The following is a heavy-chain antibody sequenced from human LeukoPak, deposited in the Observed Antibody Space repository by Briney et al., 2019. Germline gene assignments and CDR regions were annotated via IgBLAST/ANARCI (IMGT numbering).Heavy chain of an antibody. CDR1: GFSVSNNY. J-gene: IGHJ6*04. CDR3: ARDSTGASV. V-gene: IGHV3-53*01. CDR2: IYSGGDT. D-gene: IGHD1-14*01. Sequence: GGSLRLSSAASGFSVSNNYVSWVRQAPGKGLEWISGIYSGGDTYYIESVRGRFTISRDNSRNTIHLQMNGLTPEDTAIYYCARDSTGASVWGKGTSVTVSS.